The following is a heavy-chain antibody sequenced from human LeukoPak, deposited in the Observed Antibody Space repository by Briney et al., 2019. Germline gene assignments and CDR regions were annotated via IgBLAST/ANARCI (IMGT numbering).Heavy chain of an antibody. D-gene: IGHD3-10*01. J-gene: IGHJ3*02. CDR3: ARDGGTYYYALDAFDI. Sequence: GGSLRLSCAASGFTFSSYSMNWVRQAPGKGLEWASSISSSSSYIYYADSVKGRFTISRDNAKNSLYLQMNSLRAEDTAVYYCARDGGTYYYALDAFDIWGQGTMVTVSS. CDR1: GFTFSSYS. CDR2: ISSSSSYI. V-gene: IGHV3-21*01.